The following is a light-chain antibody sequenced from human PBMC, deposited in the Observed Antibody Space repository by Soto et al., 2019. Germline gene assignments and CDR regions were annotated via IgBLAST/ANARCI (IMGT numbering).Light chain of an antibody. CDR1: QSVSNY. CDR2: DAS. V-gene: IGKV3-11*01. Sequence: EVVLTQSPATLSLSPGERATLSCRASQSVSNYLAWYQQKAGQSPRLLIYDASNRATGIPARFSGSGSGTDFTLTISRLEPEDFAVYYCQQYGTSPWTFGQGTKVDIK. CDR3: QQYGTSPWT. J-gene: IGKJ1*01.